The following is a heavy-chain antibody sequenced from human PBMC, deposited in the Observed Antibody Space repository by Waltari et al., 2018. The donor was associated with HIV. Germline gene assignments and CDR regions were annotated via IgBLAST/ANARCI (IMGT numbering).Heavy chain of an antibody. D-gene: IGHD3-10*01. CDR2: ISGYNGNT. J-gene: IGHJ6*02. CDR1: GYTFGANI. Sequence: VQLVQSGAEMRKPGASVKVSCRALGYTFGANIISWWGQAPGQGLEWMGWISGYNGNTNYAQKFQGRVNMTTDTSTSTAHMELRSLRSDDTAVYYCARGVSIVRGVMIRGHMDVWGQGTTVTVSS. V-gene: IGHV1-18*01. CDR3: ARGVSIVRGVMIRGHMDV.